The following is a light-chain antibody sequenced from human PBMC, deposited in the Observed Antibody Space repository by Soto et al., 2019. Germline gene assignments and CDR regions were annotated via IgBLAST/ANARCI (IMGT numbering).Light chain of an antibody. J-gene: IGLJ1*01. Sequence: QSALTQPPSASGSPGQSVTISCTGTSSDVGAYNYVSWYQQHPGKAPKLMIYDVSKRPSGVPDRFSGSKSGNTASLTVSGLQAEDEADYYCSSYAGSDNLGVFGTGTKLTVL. CDR3: SSYAGSDNLGV. CDR2: DVS. V-gene: IGLV2-8*01. CDR1: SSDVGAYNY.